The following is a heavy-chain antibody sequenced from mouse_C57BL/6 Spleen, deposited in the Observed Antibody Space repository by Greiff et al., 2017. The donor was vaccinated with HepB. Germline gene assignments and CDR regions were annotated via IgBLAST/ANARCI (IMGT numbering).Heavy chain of an antibody. J-gene: IGHJ3*01. CDR3: TTCALPFAY. Sequence: VQLQQSGAELVRPGASVKLSCTASGFNIKDDYMHWVKQRPEQGLEWIGWIDPENGDTEYASKFQGKATITADTSSHTAYLQLRSLTSEDTAVYYCTTCALPFAYWGQGTLVTVSA. V-gene: IGHV14-4*01. CDR1: GFNIKDDY. CDR2: IDPENGDT. D-gene: IGHD5-5*01.